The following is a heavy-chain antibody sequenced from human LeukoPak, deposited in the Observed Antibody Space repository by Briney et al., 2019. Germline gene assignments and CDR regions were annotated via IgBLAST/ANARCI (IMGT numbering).Heavy chain of an antibody. Sequence: GGSLSLSCAASGFTFSSAWIPWVRQPQGRGLVWVSHIKGDGSGTIYADSVKGRFTISGDNAKNTLYLQMNSLRAEDTAVYYCANDIVVVPAANFDYWGQGTLVTVSS. D-gene: IGHD2-2*01. J-gene: IGHJ4*02. CDR2: IKGDGSGT. V-gene: IGHV3-74*01. CDR1: GFTFSSAW. CDR3: ANDIVVVPAANFDY.